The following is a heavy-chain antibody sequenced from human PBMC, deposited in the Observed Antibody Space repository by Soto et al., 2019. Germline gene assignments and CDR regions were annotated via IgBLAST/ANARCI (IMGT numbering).Heavy chain of an antibody. CDR2: IFGSCDAT. V-gene: IGHV3-23*01. J-gene: IGHJ4*02. Sequence: EVQLLESGGDLVQPGGSLRLSCAASGFTFSSYAMTWVRQAPGKGLEWVSAIFGSCDATFYTDSVKGRFTISRDNSKNTLYLQMKSLRAEDTAVYYCGKRDKDNPQSSGWANRFDYWGQRTLVTVSS. CDR1: GFTFSSYA. D-gene: IGHD6-19*01. CDR3: GKRDKDNPQSSGWANRFDY.